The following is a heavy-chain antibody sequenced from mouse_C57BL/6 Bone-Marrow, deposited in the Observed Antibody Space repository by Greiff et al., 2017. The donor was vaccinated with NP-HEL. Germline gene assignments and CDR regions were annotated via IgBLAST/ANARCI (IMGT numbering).Heavy chain of an antibody. CDR3: ATDSYFDY. D-gene: IGHD2-13*01. V-gene: IGHV1-69*01. J-gene: IGHJ2*01. CDR2: IDPSDSYT. CDR1: GYTFTSYW. Sequence: VQLQQPGAELVMPGASVKLSCKASGYTFTSYWMHWVKQRPGQGLEWIGEIDPSDSYTNYNQKFKGKSTFTVDKSSSTAYMQRSSLTSEDSAVYYCATDSYFDYWGQGTTLTVTS.